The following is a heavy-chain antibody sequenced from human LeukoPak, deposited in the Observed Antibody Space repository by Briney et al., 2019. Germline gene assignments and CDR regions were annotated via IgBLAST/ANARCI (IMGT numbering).Heavy chain of an antibody. CDR3: ARVSSGYTNWFDP. J-gene: IGHJ5*02. CDR2: IYYSGST. D-gene: IGHD3-22*01. V-gene: IGHV4-59*01. Sequence: SETLSLTCTVSGGSISSYYWGWIRQPPGKGLEWIGYIYYSGSTNYSPSLKSRVTISVDTSKNQFSLKLSSVTAADTAVYYCARVSSGYTNWFDPWGQGTLVTVSS. CDR1: GGSISSYY.